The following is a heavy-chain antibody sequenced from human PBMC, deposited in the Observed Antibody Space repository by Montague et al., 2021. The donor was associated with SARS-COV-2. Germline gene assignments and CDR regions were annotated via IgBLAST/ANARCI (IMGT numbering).Heavy chain of an antibody. J-gene: IGHJ6*02. D-gene: IGHD6-19*01. CDR2: IKQDGSEK. CDR1: GFTFSTYW. V-gene: IGHV3-7*01. CDR3: ARECAVAGYYYDYGMDV. Sequence: SLRLSCAASGFTFSTYWMSWVRQAPGRGPEWVANIKQDGSEKYYVDSVKGRFTISRDNAKNTLYLQMNSLRAEDTAVYYCARECAVAGYYYDYGMDVWGQGTTVTVSS.